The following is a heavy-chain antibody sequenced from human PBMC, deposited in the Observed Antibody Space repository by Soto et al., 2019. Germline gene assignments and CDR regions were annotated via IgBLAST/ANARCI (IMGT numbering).Heavy chain of an antibody. V-gene: IGHV4-39*01. J-gene: IGHJ4*02. CDR1: GGSISRGPYY. CDR2: ISHSGRN. Sequence: QLQLQESGPGLVKPPETLSLTCTVSGGSISRGPYYWGWVRQPPGKGLEWIGIISHSGRNYYNPSLKGRVTISADTSKNQFSLRLTSVTAADTAVYFCARLGSSGWYQGSYFDYWGQGTLVTVSS. D-gene: IGHD6-19*01. CDR3: ARLGSSGWYQGSYFDY.